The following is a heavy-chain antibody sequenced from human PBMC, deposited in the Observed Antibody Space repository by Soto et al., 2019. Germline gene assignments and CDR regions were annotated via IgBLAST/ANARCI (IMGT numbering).Heavy chain of an antibody. D-gene: IGHD3-22*01. V-gene: IGHV3-74*01. CDR1: GFTFSGYW. CDR2: INSDGSST. Sequence: EVQLVESGGGLVQPGGSLRLSCAASGFTFSGYWMLWVRQAPGKGLVWVSRINSDGSSTSYADSVKGRFTISRDNAKNTLYVQINSLSAEDTAVYYCAREGGYYDSSGYYYYFDYWGQGILVTVAS. J-gene: IGHJ4*02. CDR3: AREGGYYDSSGYYYYFDY.